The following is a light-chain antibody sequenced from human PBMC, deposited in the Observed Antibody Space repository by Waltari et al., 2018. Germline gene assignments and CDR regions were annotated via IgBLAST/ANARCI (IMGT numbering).Light chain of an antibody. Sequence: QSALTQPASVSGSPGQSITISCTGTSSDVGTYNYASWYQQHPGKAPKLMIFDVSIWPSGVSNRFSGSKSGNTASLTISGLQAEDEADYYCSSYISSSTLELFGGGTSLTVL. CDR2: DVS. V-gene: IGLV2-14*03. CDR3: SSYISSSTLEL. J-gene: IGLJ2*01. CDR1: SSDVGTYNY.